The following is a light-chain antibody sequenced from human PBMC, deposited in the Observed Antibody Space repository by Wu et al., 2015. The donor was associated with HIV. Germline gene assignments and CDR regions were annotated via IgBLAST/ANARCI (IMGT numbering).Light chain of an antibody. CDR3: QQRSNWPPXT. V-gene: IGKV3-11*01. CDR1: QSISSY. Sequence: EIVLTQSPATLSLSPGERATLSCRASQSISSYLAWYQQKPGQAPRLLIYDASNRATGIPVRFSGSGSGTDFTLTISSLEPEDLAVYYCQQRSNWPPXTFGQGTKVEIK. CDR2: DAS. J-gene: IGKJ1*01.